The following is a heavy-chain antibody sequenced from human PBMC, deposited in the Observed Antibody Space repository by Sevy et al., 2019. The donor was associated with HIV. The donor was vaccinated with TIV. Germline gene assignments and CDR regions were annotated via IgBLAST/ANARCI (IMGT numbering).Heavy chain of an antibody. CDR2: INTANGNT. D-gene: IGHD2-2*01. CDR3: ARDPAGLPDAMMGWFDP. Sequence: ASVKVSCKASGYTFSYYAVHWVRQAPGQRLEWMGWINTANGNTKNSQKVQGRLTITRDTSASIVYMQLSSLRSEDTAVYYCARDPAGLPDAMMGWFDPWGQGTLVTVSS. J-gene: IGHJ5*02. CDR1: GYTFSYYA. V-gene: IGHV1-3*04.